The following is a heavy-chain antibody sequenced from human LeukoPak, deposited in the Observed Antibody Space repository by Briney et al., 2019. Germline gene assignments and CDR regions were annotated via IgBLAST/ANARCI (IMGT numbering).Heavy chain of an antibody. CDR2: INHSGST. J-gene: IGHJ3*02. D-gene: IGHD6-19*01. Sequence: KPSETLSLTCAVYGGSFSGYYWSWIRQPPGEGLEWIGEINHSGSTNYNPSLKSRVTISVDTSKNQFSLKLSSVTAADTAVYYCAREGSIAVAHDAFDIWGQGTMVTVSS. V-gene: IGHV4-34*01. CDR1: GGSFSGYY. CDR3: AREGSIAVAHDAFDI.